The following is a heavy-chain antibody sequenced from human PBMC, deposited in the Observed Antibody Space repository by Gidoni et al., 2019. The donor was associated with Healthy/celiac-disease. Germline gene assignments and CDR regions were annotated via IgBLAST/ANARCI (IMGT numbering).Heavy chain of an antibody. V-gene: IGHV3-15*01. CDR1: GFPFSNAW. CDR2: IKSKTDGGTT. CDR3: TTDHGSGKFDY. J-gene: IGHJ4*02. Sequence: EVQLVASGGGLVKPGGSLRHSCAASGFPFSNAWMSWARQAPGKGLEWVGRIKSKTDGGTTDYAAPVKGRFTISRDDSKNTLYLQMNSRKTEDTAVYYCTTDHGSGKFDYWGQGTLVTVSS. D-gene: IGHD3-10*01.